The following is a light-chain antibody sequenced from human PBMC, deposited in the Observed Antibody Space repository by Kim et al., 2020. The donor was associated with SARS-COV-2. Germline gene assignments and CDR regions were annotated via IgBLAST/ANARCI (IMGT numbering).Light chain of an antibody. J-gene: IGKJ2*01. Sequence: LTPGGRATLPCRASQTLNSSYLALYQQKPGQAPRLLIYAASRRATGIPDRFSGSGSGTDFTLTISRLAPEDFAVYYCQQYGSSVYTFGQGTKLEI. CDR1: QTLNSSY. CDR3: QQYGSSVYT. V-gene: IGKV3-20*01. CDR2: AAS.